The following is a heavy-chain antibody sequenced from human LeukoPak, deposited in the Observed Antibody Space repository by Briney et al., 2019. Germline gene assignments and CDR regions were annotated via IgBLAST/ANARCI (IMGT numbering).Heavy chain of an antibody. Sequence: SETLSLTCTVSGGSISSNYWWSWVRQSPGKGLEWIGEIYHSGTTHHNPSLKSRVTMSIDNSKNQFSLKLSSVTAADTAVYYCARDHARDYGDYNSHDYWGQGTLVSVSS. V-gene: IGHV4-4*02. CDR1: GGSISSNYW. CDR2: IYHSGTT. CDR3: ARDHARDYGDYNSHDY. J-gene: IGHJ4*02. D-gene: IGHD4-17*01.